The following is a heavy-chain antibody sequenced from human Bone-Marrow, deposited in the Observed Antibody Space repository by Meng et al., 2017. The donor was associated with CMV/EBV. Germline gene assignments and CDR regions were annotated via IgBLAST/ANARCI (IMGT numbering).Heavy chain of an antibody. J-gene: IGHJ4*02. V-gene: IGHV3-23*01. Sequence: LRLSFTASGFTFSNYPMSWVRQAPGKGLEWVSDISGSGHSTSYADSVKGRFTISRDNSKNMLYLQMNSLRVDDTAVYFCARTMGFDYWGQGTLVTVSS. CDR3: ARTMGFDY. D-gene: IGHD2-8*01. CDR1: GFTFSNYP. CDR2: ISGSGHST.